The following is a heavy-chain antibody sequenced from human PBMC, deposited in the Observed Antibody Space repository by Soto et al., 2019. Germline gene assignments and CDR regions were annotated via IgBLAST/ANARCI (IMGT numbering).Heavy chain of an antibody. CDR3: ARDRERFLGIDY. CDR2: IYYSGST. D-gene: IGHD3-3*01. Sequence: PSETLSLTCTVSGGSISSGGYYWSWIRQHPGKGLEWIGYIYYSGSTYYNPSLKSRVTISVDTSKNQFSLKLSSVTAADTAVYYCARDRERFLGIDYWGQGTLVTVSS. CDR1: GGSISSGGYY. V-gene: IGHV4-31*03. J-gene: IGHJ4*02.